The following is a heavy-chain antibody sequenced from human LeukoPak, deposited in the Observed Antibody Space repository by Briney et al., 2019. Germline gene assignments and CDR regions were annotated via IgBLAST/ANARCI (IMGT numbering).Heavy chain of an antibody. Sequence: GRSLRLSCAASGFTFDDYAMHWVRQAPGKGLEWVSGISWNSGSIGYADSVKGRFTISRDNAKNSLYLQMNSLRAEDTALYYCAKDTLKTPGRDGYNYDYWGQGTLVTVSS. V-gene: IGHV3-9*01. J-gene: IGHJ4*02. D-gene: IGHD5-12*01. CDR1: GFTFDDYA. CDR2: ISWNSGSI. CDR3: AKDTLKTPGRDGYNYDY.